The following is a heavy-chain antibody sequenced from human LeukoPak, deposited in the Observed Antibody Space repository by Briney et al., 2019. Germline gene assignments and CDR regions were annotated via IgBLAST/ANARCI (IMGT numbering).Heavy chain of an antibody. CDR1: GYTFTSYG. CDR3: ARVRITIFGVAKEVDP. Sequence: ASVKVSCKASGYTFTSYGISWVRQAPGQGLEWMGWISAYNGNTNYAQKLQGRVTMTTDTSTSTAYMELRSLRSDDTAVYYCARVRITIFGVAKEVDPWGQGTLVTVSS. CDR2: ISAYNGNT. D-gene: IGHD3-3*01. V-gene: IGHV1-18*01. J-gene: IGHJ5*02.